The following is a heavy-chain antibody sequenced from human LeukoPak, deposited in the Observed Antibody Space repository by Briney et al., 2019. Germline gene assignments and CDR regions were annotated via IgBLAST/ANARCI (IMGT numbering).Heavy chain of an antibody. V-gene: IGHV3-23*01. CDR1: RFTFSSYA. CDR2: ISGSGGRT. Sequence: GGSLRLSCAACRFTFSSYAMTWVRQAPGKGLEWVSAISGSGGRTYYADSVKGRFTISRDNSKNTLYLQMNSLRVEDTAVYYCAKDRDGSSWRDYYFDYWGQGTLVTVSS. J-gene: IGHJ4*02. D-gene: IGHD6-13*01. CDR3: AKDRDGSSWRDYYFDY.